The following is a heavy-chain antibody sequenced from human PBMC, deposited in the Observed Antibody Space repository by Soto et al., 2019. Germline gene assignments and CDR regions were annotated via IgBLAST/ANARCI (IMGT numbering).Heavy chain of an antibody. Sequence: QVQLQESGPGLVKPSETLSLTCTVSGGSISSYYWSWIRQPPGKGLEWIGYIYYSGSTNYNPSLKSRVTISVDTSKNQFPLKLSSVTAADTAVYYCARPHGGSSGWDNWFEPWGQGTLVTVSS. V-gene: IGHV4-59*01. CDR3: ARPHGGSSGWDNWFEP. J-gene: IGHJ5*02. CDR2: IYYSGST. CDR1: GGSISSYY. D-gene: IGHD6-25*01.